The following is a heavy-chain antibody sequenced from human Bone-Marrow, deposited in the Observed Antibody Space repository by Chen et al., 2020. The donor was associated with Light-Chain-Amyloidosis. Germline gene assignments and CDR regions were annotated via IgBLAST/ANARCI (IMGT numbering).Heavy chain of an antibody. V-gene: IGHV5-51*01. D-gene: IGHD5-12*01. J-gene: IGHJ4*02. Sequence: EVQLEQSGPEVKKRGESLKLYCKGSGYTYPNYWIGWVRQMPGKGLEWMGGIYPYYSDAVYTPCFEGQVTISADKSITTADLQWRSRKASDTAMYYCARRSDGYNFDYWGQGTLVTVSS. CDR2: IYPYYSDA. CDR3: ARRSDGYNFDY. CDR1: GYTYPNYW.